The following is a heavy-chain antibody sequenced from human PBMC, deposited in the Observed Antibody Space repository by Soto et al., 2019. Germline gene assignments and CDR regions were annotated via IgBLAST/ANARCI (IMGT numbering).Heavy chain of an antibody. J-gene: IGHJ2*01. CDR1: GFTFSSFV. CDR2: ITSSGGDT. V-gene: IGHV3-23*01. CDR3: VKGRTGTTGVFTYFDI. D-gene: IGHD1-7*01. Sequence: EVQLLESGGGLVQPGGSLRLSCAASGFTFSSFVMSWVRQAPGKGLEWVSAITSSGGDTSYAGSVKGRFTISRDNSKNTLYLQMNSPRADDTAVYYCVKGRTGTTGVFTYFDIWGRITLVTVSS.